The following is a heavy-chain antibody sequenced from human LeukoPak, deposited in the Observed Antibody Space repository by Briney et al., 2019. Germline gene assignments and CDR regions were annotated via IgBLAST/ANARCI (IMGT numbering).Heavy chain of an antibody. D-gene: IGHD5-18*01. Sequence: SETLSLTCAVSGGSISSSNWWSWVRQPPGKGLEWIGEIYHSGSTNYNPSLKSRVTISVDTSKNQVSLKLSSVTAADTAVYYCARGKGGYSYGFEWLGATVLGGYYFDYWGQGTLVTVSS. CDR3: ARGKGGYSYGFEWLGATVLGGYYFDY. CDR1: GGSISSSNW. V-gene: IGHV4-4*02. CDR2: IYHSGST. J-gene: IGHJ4*02.